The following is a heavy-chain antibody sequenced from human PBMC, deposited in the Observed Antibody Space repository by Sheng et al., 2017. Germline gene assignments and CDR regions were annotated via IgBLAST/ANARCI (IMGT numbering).Heavy chain of an antibody. Sequence: QVQLVQSGAEVKKPGSSVKVSCKASGGTFSSYAISWVRQAPGQGLEWMGGIIPILGIANYAQKFQGRVTITADKSTSTAYMELSSLRSEDTAVYYCAREWGCSGGSCYSLRYFDYWGQGTLVTVSS. D-gene: IGHD2-15*01. CDR1: GGTFSSYA. CDR2: IIPILGIA. V-gene: IGHV1-69*04. J-gene: IGHJ4*02. CDR3: AREWGCSGGSCYSLRYFDY.